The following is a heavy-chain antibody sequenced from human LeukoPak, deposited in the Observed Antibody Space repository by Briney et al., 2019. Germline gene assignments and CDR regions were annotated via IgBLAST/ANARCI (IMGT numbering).Heavy chain of an antibody. V-gene: IGHV3-23*01. J-gene: IGHJ4*02. CDR3: AKDEWELRPRGLSD. CDR1: GFTFSSYA. Sequence: GGSLRLSCAASGFTFSSYAMSWVRQAPGKGLEWVSAISGSGGSTYYADSVKGRFTISRDNSKNTLYLQMDSLRAEDTAVYYCAKDEWELRPRGLSDWGQGTLVTVSS. CDR2: ISGSGGST. D-gene: IGHD1-26*01.